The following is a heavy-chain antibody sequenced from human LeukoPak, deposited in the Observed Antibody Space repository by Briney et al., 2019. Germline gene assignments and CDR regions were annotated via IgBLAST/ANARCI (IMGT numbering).Heavy chain of an antibody. J-gene: IGHJ3*02. V-gene: IGHV1-69*02. CDR3: ARAIFGVVIKDENAFDI. D-gene: IGHD3-3*01. CDR1: GGTFSSYT. Sequence: SVKVSCKASGGTFSSYTISWVRQAPGQGLESMGRIIPILGIANYAQKFQGRVTITADKSTSTAYMELSSLRSEDTAVYYCARAIFGVVIKDENAFDIWGQGTMVTVSS. CDR2: IIPILGIA.